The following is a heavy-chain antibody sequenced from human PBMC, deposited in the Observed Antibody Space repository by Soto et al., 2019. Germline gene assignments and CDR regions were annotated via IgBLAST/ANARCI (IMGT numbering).Heavy chain of an antibody. CDR1: GLRFSDHG. Sequence: EVQLVESGGGLVQPGGSLRLSCAASGLRFSDHGWNWVRRAPGKGLELISFISNGRGSTIYYADSVKGRLTIARDDARNSLYLQMNSLRVDNTALYYCARDVGYCSGRRCYAGFEPWGQGTLVTVPS. J-gene: IGHJ5*02. CDR2: ISNGRGSTI. CDR3: ARDVGYCSGRRCYAGFEP. D-gene: IGHD2-15*01. V-gene: IGHV3-48*01.